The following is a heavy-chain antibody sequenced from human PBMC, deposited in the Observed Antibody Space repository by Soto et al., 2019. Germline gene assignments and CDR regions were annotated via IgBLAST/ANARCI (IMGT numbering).Heavy chain of an antibody. CDR1: GCTFSDYY. CDR2: ISSSGSTI. Sequence: GGSLRLSCAASGCTFSDYYMSWIRQAPGKGLEWVSYISSSGSTIYYADSVKGRFTISRDNAKNSLYLQMNSLRAEDTAVYYCARESVIVVVPAAYDYWGQGTLVTVSS. CDR3: ARESVIVVVPAAYDY. V-gene: IGHV3-11*01. J-gene: IGHJ4*02. D-gene: IGHD2-2*01.